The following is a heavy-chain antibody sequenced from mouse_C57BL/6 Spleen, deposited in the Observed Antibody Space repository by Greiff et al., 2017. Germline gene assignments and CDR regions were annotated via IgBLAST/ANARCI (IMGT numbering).Heavy chain of an antibody. D-gene: IGHD2-5*01. CDR2: IYPRSGNT. J-gene: IGHJ3*01. V-gene: IGHV1-81*01. CDR3: AEYSNSFAY. CDR1: GYTFTSYG. Sequence: QVQLKQSGAELARPGASVKLSCKASGYTFTSYGISWVKQRTGQGLEWIGEIYPRSGNTYYNEKFKGKATLTADKSSSTAYMELRSLTSEDSAVYFCAEYSNSFAYWGQGTLVTVSA.